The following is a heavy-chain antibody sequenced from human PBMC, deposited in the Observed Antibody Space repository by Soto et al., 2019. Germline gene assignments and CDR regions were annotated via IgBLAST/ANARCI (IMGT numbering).Heavy chain of an antibody. CDR3: ARGGAGDY. V-gene: IGHV3-30*03. J-gene: IGHJ4*02. Sequence: GGSXRLSCAASGFTFSSYGMHWVRQAPGKGLEWVAVISYDGSNKYYADSVKGRFTISRDNSKNTLYLQMNSLRAEDTAVYYCARGGAGDYWGQGTLVTVSS. CDR1: GFTFSSYG. CDR2: ISYDGSNK. D-gene: IGHD1-26*01.